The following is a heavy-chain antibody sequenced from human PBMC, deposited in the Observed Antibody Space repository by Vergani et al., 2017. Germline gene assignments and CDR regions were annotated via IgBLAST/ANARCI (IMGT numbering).Heavy chain of an antibody. Sequence: QVQLVESGGGVVQPGRSLRLSCAASGFTFSSYGMHWVRQAPGKGLEWVAVIWYDGSNKYYADSVKGRFTISRDNSKNTLYLQRNSLRAEDTAVYYCARYGAARAEGLLAFNIWGEGTRVTVSS. V-gene: IGHV3-33*01. CDR1: GFTFSSYG. D-gene: IGHD2-15*01. CDR2: IWYDGSNK. CDR3: ARYGAARAEGLLAFNI. J-gene: IGHJ3*02.